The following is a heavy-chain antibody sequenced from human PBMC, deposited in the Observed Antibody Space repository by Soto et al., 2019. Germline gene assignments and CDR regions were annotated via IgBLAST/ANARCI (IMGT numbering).Heavy chain of an antibody. J-gene: IGHJ4*02. V-gene: IGHV3-7*01. D-gene: IGHD4-17*01. CDR3: ARDSRGPGYGDYDY. Sequence: GGSLRLSCAASGFTFSSYWMSWVRQAPGKGLEWVANIKQDGSEKYYVDSVKGRFTISRDNAKNSLYLQMNSLRAEDTAVYYCARDSRGPGYGDYDYWGQGTLVTVSS. CDR1: GFTFSSYW. CDR2: IKQDGSEK.